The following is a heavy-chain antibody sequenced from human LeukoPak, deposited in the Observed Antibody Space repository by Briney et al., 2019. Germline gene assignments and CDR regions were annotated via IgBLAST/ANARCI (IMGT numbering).Heavy chain of an antibody. J-gene: IGHJ4*02. CDR3: ARRDHGDYGEEY. Sequence: PGGSLRLSCAASGLTFSSYEMNWVRQAPGKGVEWVSYISSSGSTIYYADSVKGRFTISRDNAKNSLSLQMNSLRAEDTAVYYCARRDHGDYGEEYWGQGTLVTVSS. D-gene: IGHD4-17*01. CDR1: GLTFSSYE. V-gene: IGHV3-48*03. CDR2: ISSSGSTI.